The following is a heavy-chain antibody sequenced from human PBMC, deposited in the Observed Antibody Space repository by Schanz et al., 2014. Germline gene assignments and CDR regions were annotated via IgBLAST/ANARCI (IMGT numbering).Heavy chain of an antibody. V-gene: IGHV3-30*04. CDR3: ARDLAGGGNDG. CDR2: ISDDGSRR. J-gene: IGHJ4*02. D-gene: IGHD3-16*01. CDR1: GFIFSYYT. Sequence: QVELVESGGGVVQPGRSLRLSCAASGFIFSYYTIHWVRQAPGKGLEWVAVISDDGSRRHYADFVTGRFTISRDNSKDTVYLQKNSLRAEDTAVYYCARDLAGGGNDGWGQGTLVTVSS.